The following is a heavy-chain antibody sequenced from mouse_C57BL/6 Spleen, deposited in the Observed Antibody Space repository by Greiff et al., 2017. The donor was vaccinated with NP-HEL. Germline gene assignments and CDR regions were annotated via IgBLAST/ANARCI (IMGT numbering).Heavy chain of an antibody. D-gene: IGHD1-1*01. CDR3: ARGTAVVAPYWYFDV. Sequence: VQLQQSGPELVKPGDSVKISCKASGYSFTGYFMNWVMQSHGKSLEWIGRINPYNGDTFYNQKFKGKATLTVDKSSSTAHMELRSLTSEDSAVYYCARGTAVVAPYWYFDVWGTGTTVTVSS. CDR1: GYSFTGYF. CDR2: INPYNGDT. J-gene: IGHJ1*03. V-gene: IGHV1-20*01.